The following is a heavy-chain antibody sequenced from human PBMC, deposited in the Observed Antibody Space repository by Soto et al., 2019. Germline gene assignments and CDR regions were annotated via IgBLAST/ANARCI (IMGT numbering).Heavy chain of an antibody. Sequence: GGSLRLSCAASGFTFSSYAMSWVRQAPGKGLEWVSSIGGSGSVTYYADSVKGRFTISRDNSKNILFLQMNRLRADDTALYYFEKDPGFDPRGQGTLVTVSS. J-gene: IGHJ5*02. CDR1: GFTFSSYA. CDR3: EKDPGFDP. V-gene: IGHV3-23*01. CDR2: IGGSGSVT.